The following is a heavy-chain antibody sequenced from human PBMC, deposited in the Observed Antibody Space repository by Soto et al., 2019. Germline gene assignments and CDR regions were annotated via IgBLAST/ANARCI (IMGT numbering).Heavy chain of an antibody. J-gene: IGHJ5*02. CDR2: IVPLFGTT. V-gene: IGHV1-69*01. CDR1: GGNFSNYG. Sequence: QVQLVQSGAEVKKPGSSVTVSCKASGGNFSNYGISWVRQAPGQGLEYMGGIVPLFGTTNYAHKFRGRVTITADESTSTVHMEVSSLKSEDTAVYFCARASGRSWYNWFDPWGQGTLVTVST. CDR3: ARASGRSWYNWFDP. D-gene: IGHD6-13*01.